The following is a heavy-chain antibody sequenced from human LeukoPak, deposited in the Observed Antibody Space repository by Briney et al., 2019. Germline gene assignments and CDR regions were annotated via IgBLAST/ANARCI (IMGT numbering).Heavy chain of an antibody. V-gene: IGHV3-21*03. Sequence: PGGSLRLSCAASGFTFSTYAMSCVRQAPGKGLEWVSSISSSSSYIYYADSVKGRFTISRDNAKNSLYLQMNSLKSEDTAVYYRTYYLWGTWSQGALVTVSS. CDR3: TYYLWGT. J-gene: IGHJ5*02. CDR2: ISSSSSYI. D-gene: IGHD3-16*01. CDR1: GFTFSTYA.